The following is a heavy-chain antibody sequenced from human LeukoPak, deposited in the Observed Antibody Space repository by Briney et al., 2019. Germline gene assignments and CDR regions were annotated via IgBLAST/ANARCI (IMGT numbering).Heavy chain of an antibody. CDR2: IFCSGGT. CDR1: GTSISTNY. V-gene: IGHV4-59*08. J-gene: IGHJ4*02. Sequence: SEALSLTCSVSGTSISTNYWSWIRQPPGKGLEWLGCIFCSGGTNYKPSLKSRITISVDTSKNQLSLRLSSVTAADTAVYYCARHVDYWGQGTLVTVSS. CDR3: ARHVDY.